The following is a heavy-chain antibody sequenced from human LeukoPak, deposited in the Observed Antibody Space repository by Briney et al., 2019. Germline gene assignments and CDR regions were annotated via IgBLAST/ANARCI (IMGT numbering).Heavy chain of an antibody. Sequence: GGSLRLSCAASGFTFDDYAMHWVRQAPGKGLEWVSGISWNNGSIGYADSVKGRFTISRDNAKNSLYLQMNSLRAEDTALYYCAKSSGSYYRNPATLDYWGQGTLVTVSS. CDR2: ISWNNGSI. J-gene: IGHJ4*02. CDR3: AKSSGSYYRNPATLDY. V-gene: IGHV3-9*01. D-gene: IGHD1-26*01. CDR1: GFTFDDYA.